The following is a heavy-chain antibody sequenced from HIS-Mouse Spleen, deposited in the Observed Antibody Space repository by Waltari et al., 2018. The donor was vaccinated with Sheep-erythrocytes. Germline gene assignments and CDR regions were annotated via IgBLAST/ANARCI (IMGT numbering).Heavy chain of an antibody. CDR1: GYTFTGYY. D-gene: IGHD3-3*01. J-gene: IGHJ3*02. Sequence: VQLVQSGAEVKKPGASVKVSCKASGYTFTGYYMHWVRQAPGQGLEWMGWINPNSGGTNYAQKFQGRVTMTRDTSISPAYMELSRLRSDDTAVYYCARGYYDFWSGSALGAFDIWGQGTMVTVSS. V-gene: IGHV1-2*02. CDR2: INPNSGGT. CDR3: ARGYYDFWSGSALGAFDI.